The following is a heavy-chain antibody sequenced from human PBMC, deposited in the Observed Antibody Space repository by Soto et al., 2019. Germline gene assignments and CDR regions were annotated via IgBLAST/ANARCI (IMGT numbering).Heavy chain of an antibody. D-gene: IGHD3-10*01. J-gene: IGHJ4*02. CDR3: ARGIFGSGTANDY. Sequence: EVQLVEYGGGLVQPGGSLRLSCAASGFTFSGSWMHWVRQAPGKGLVWVSRINGDGSGTSYADFVKGRFTISRDNAKNTLFLQTNGLRAEDTAVSYCARGIFGSGTANDYWGLCTLVTVSS. CDR2: INGDGSGT. V-gene: IGHV3-74*01. CDR1: GFTFSGSW.